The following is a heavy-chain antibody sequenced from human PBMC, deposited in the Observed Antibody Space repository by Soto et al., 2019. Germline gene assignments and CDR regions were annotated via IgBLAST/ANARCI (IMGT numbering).Heavy chain of an antibody. D-gene: IGHD3-10*01. CDR3: ARDSAYYGSGSPSYYFDY. Sequence: QVQLVESGGGVVQPVRSLRLSCAASGFTFSSYAMHWVRQAPGKGLAWVAVISYDGSNKYYADSVKGRFTISRDNSKNTLYLQMNSLRAEDTAVYYCARDSAYYGSGSPSYYFDYWGQGTLVTVSS. V-gene: IGHV3-30-3*01. J-gene: IGHJ4*02. CDR2: ISYDGSNK. CDR1: GFTFSSYA.